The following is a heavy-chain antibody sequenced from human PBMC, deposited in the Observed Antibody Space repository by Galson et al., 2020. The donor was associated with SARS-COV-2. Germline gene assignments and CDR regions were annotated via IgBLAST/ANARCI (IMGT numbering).Heavy chain of an antibody. CDR3: ARDRVCSSTSCPPTHIDY. V-gene: IGHV3-21*01. CDR2: ISSSSRYI. CDR1: GFTFSSYS. J-gene: IGHJ4*02. D-gene: IGHD2-2*01. Sequence: GGSLRLSCAASGFTFSSYSMNWVRQAPGKGLEWVSSISSSSRYIYYADSVKGRFTISRDNAKNSLYLQMNSLRAEDTAVYYCARDRVCSSTSCPPTHIDYWGQGTLVTVSS.